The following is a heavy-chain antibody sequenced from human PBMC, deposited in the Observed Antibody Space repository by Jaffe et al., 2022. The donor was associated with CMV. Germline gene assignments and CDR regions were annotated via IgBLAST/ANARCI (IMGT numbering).Heavy chain of an antibody. CDR1: GGSISSSSYY. V-gene: IGHV4-39*01. D-gene: IGHD3-16*01. CDR2: IYYSGST. Sequence: QLQLQESGPGLVKPSETLSLTCTVSGGSISSSSYYWGWIRQPPGKGLEWIGSIYYSGSTYYNPPLKSRVTISVDTSKNQFSLKLTSVTAADTAVYYCARQHYDYVNSPHYFDYWGQGTLVTVSS. J-gene: IGHJ4*02. CDR3: ARQHYDYVNSPHYFDY.